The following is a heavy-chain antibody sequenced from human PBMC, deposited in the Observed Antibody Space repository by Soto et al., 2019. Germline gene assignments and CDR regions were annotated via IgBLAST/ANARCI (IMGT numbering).Heavy chain of an antibody. J-gene: IGHJ6*02. CDR1: GGTSSNFV. D-gene: IGHD3-3*01. CDR2: ILPMFGAV. Sequence: QVQLVQSGTEVKKSGSSVKVSCRAFGGTSSNFVITWVRQVPGQGLEWLGGILPMFGAVKYAQKFQDRLIITADRSTQTAAMELGSLRSEDTAVYYCARPKRSGYDRGDSYYHTMDVWGHGTTVTVS. V-gene: IGHV1-69*06. CDR3: ARPKRSGYDRGDSYYHTMDV.